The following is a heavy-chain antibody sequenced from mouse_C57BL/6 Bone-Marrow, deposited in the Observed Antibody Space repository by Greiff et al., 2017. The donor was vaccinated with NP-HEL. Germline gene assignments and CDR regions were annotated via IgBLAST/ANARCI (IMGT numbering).Heavy chain of an antibody. CDR1: GYTFTSYW. CDR3: AREGESDFDY. J-gene: IGHJ2*01. Sequence: QVQLQQPGAELVMPGASVKLSCKASGYTFTSYWMHWVKQRPGQGLEWIGEIDPSDSYTNYNQKFKGNSTLTIDKSSSTAYMQLSSLTSEDTAVYYCAREGESDFDYWGQGTTLTVSS. CDR2: IDPSDSYT. V-gene: IGHV1-69*01.